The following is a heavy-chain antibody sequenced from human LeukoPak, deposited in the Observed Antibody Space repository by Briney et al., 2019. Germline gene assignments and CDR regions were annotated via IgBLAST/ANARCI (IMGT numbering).Heavy chain of an antibody. CDR1: GYTFTSYD. CDR2: MNPNSGNT. CDR3: ASEFRPGGSFDY. V-gene: IGHV1-8*01. D-gene: IGHD3-16*01. J-gene: IGHJ4*02. Sequence: ASVKVSCKASGYTFTSYDINWVRQATGQGLEWMGWMNPNSGNTGYAQKFQGRVTMTRNTSISTAYMELSSLRSDDTAVYYCASEFRPGGSFDYWGQGTLVTVSS.